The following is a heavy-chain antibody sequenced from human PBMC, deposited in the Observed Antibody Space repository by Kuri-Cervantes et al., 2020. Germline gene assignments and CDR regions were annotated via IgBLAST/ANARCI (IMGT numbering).Heavy chain of an antibody. CDR2: INHSGST. D-gene: IGHD3-22*01. V-gene: IGHV4-34*01. J-gene: IGHJ3*02. CDR1: GGSFSGYY. Sequence: SETLSLTCAVYGGSFSGYYWSWIRQPPGKGLEWIGEINHSGSTNYNPSLKSRVTISVDTSKNQFSLKLSSVTASDTALYYCARQTTSGYYSVGDGAFDIWGQGTMVTVSS. CDR3: ARQTTSGYYSVGDGAFDI.